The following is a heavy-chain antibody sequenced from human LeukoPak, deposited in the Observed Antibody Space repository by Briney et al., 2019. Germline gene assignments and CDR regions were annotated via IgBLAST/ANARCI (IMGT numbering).Heavy chain of an antibody. V-gene: IGHV5-51*01. Sequence: GESLKISCKGSGYSFTSYWIGWVRQMPGKGLEWMGIIYPGDSDTRYSPSFQGQVTISADKSISTAYLQWSSLKASDTAMYYCARKGTTTHPNLSHYYGMDVWGQGTTVTVSS. J-gene: IGHJ6*02. D-gene: IGHD4-11*01. CDR3: ARKGTTTHPNLSHYYGMDV. CDR1: GYSFTSYW. CDR2: IYPGDSDT.